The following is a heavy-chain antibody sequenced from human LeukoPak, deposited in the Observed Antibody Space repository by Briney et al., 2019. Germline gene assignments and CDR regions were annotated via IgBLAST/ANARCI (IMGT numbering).Heavy chain of an antibody. V-gene: IGHV4-30-4*08. Sequence: PSQTLSLTCTVSGGSISSGDYYWSWIRQPPGKGLEWIGYIYYSGSTYYNPSLKSRVTISVDRSKNQFSLKLSSVTAADTAVYYCARVYDSSGYFRHPAFDYWGQGTLVTVSS. CDR3: ARVYDSSGYFRHPAFDY. CDR1: GGSISSGDYY. D-gene: IGHD3-22*01. CDR2: IYYSGST. J-gene: IGHJ4*02.